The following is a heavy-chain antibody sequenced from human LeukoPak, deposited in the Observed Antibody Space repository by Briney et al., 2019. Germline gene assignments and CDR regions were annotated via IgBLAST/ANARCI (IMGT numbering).Heavy chain of an antibody. CDR1: GVTVRNHW. CDR3: AALDTAKQPLANH. Sequence: GGSLRLSCVASGVTVRNHWMSWVRQAPGKGLEWVANIREERGQEYYVDSVKGRFTISKNSAKNSLYLQMNTPRVEDTAMYYCAALDTAKQPLANHWGQGTLVTVSS. J-gene: IGHJ5*02. V-gene: IGHV3-7*03. CDR2: IREERGQE. D-gene: IGHD5-18*01.